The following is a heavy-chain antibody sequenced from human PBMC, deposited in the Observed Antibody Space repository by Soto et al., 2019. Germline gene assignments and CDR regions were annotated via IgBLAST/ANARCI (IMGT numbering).Heavy chain of an antibody. CDR2: IYYSGST. CDR3: ARDPSGIAAEGWFDP. V-gene: IGHV4-31*02. D-gene: IGHD6-13*01. CDR1: GGYISSGGCY. J-gene: IGHJ5*02. Sequence: QVQRQESGPGLLMPSQTLSLTWTVSGGYISSGGCYWSWIRHHPGKGLEWIGYIYYSGSTYYNPSLKSRVTISVDTSKNQFSLRLSSVTAADTAVYYCARDPSGIAAEGWFDPWGQGTLVTVSS.